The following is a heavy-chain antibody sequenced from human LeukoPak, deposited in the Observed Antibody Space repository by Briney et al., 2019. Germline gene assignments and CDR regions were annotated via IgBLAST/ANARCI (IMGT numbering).Heavy chain of an antibody. CDR3: AREKKYYDFWSGYVAYMDV. J-gene: IGHJ6*03. V-gene: IGHV4-34*01. D-gene: IGHD3-3*01. CDR1: GGSFSGYY. Sequence: SETLSLTCAVYGGSFSGYYWSWIRQPPGKGLGWIGEINHSGSTNYNPSLKSRVTISVDTSKNQFSLKLSSVTAADTAVYYCAREKKYYDFWSGYVAYMDVWGKGTTVTVSS. CDR2: INHSGST.